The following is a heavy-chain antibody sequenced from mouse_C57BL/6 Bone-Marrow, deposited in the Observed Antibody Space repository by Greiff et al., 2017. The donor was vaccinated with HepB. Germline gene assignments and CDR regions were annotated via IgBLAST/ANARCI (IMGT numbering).Heavy chain of an antibody. J-gene: IGHJ4*01. CDR3: ARWSWEGDY. V-gene: IGHV1-81*01. CDR1: GYTFTSYG. CDR2: IYPRSGNT. D-gene: IGHD4-1*01. Sequence: VKLVESGAELARPGASVKLSCKASGYTFTSYGISWVKQRTGQGLEWIGEIYPRSGNTYYNEKFKGKATLTADKSSSTAYMELRSLTSEDSAVYFCARWSWEGDYWGQGTSVTVSS.